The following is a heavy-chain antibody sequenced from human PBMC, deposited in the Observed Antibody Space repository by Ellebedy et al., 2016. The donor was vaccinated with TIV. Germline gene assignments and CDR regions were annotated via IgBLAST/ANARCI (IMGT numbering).Heavy chain of an antibody. J-gene: IGHJ4*02. Sequence: GESLKISCAASGFTVSSNYMSWVRQAPGKGLEWVSVMYSGGTTYYADSVKGRFTISRDNAKHSLYLQMNNLRAEDTAVYYCARDEGFGESFDYWGQGTLVTVSS. CDR2: MYSGGTT. D-gene: IGHD3-10*01. V-gene: IGHV3-53*01. CDR3: ARDEGFGESFDY. CDR1: GFTVSSNY.